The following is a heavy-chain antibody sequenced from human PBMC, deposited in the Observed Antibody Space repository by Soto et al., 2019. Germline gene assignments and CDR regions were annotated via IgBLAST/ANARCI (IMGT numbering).Heavy chain of an antibody. D-gene: IGHD1-26*01. CDR3: ARDRMWGQLPPDSFDV. CDR1: GFTFSSYG. Sequence: PGRSLRLPCAASGFTFSSYGIHWVRQAPGKGLEWLGIIWYDESNKFYADSVEGRFSISRDTSKNVGYLQMNCLRVEDTAVYYCARDRMWGQLPPDSFDVWGPGTTVTVSS. CDR2: IWYDESNK. V-gene: IGHV3-33*01. J-gene: IGHJ3*01.